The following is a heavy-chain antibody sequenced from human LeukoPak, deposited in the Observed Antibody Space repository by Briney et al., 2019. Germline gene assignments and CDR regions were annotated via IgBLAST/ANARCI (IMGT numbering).Heavy chain of an antibody. CDR2: ISAYNGNT. Sequence: ASVKVSCKASGYTFTSYGISWVRQAPGQGLEWMGWISAYNGNTKYEQKFQGRVTMTTDTSMRTAYMELRSLTSDDTAVYYCARGGEDRSGGSCYSKNWFDPWGQGTLVTVSS. CDR3: ARGGEDRSGGSCYSKNWFDP. V-gene: IGHV1-18*01. D-gene: IGHD2-15*01. J-gene: IGHJ5*02. CDR1: GYTFTSYG.